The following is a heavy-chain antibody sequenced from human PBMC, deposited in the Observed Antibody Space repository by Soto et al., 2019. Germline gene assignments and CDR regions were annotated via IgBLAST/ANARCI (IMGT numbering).Heavy chain of an antibody. V-gene: IGHV3-23*01. D-gene: IGHD3-3*01. CDR3: AKLTYPDLWSGSHHS. Sequence: EVQLLESGGGLVQPGGSLRLSCAASGFTFSSRAMSWVRQAPGKGLDWVSIISASGDNTYYADSVKGRFTISRDNSKNTLYLQVNSLRAEDTAVYYCAKLTYPDLWSGSHHSWGQGTLVTVSS. CDR2: ISASGDNT. CDR1: GFTFSSRA. J-gene: IGHJ4*02.